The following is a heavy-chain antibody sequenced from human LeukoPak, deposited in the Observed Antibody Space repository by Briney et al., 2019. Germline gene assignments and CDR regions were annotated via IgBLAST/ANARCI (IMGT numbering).Heavy chain of an antibody. CDR2: INPNSGGT. D-gene: IGHD3-16*02. CDR3: ARLGDFVWGSYRPGFDH. V-gene: IGHV1-2*02. Sequence: WASVKVSCKASGYTFTGYYMHWVRQAPGQGLEWMGWINPNSGGTNYAQKFQGRVTMTRDTSISTAYMELSRLRSDDTAVYYCARLGDFVWGSYRPGFDHWGQGTLVTVSS. CDR1: GYTFTGYY. J-gene: IGHJ4*02.